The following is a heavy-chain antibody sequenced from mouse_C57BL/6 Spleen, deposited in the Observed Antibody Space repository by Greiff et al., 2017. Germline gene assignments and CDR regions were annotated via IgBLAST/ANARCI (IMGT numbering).Heavy chain of an antibody. Sequence: VQLQQPGAELVMPGASVKLSCKASGYTFTSYWMHWVKQRPGQGLEWIGEIDPSDSYTNYNQQFKGKSTLTVDKSSSTAYMQLSSLTSADYAVYYCASPCIRDRYWYFDVWGTGTTVTVSS. CDR2: IDPSDSYT. V-gene: IGHV1-69*01. D-gene: IGHD6-1*01. CDR3: ASPCIRDRYWYFDV. CDR1: GYTFTSYW. J-gene: IGHJ1*03.